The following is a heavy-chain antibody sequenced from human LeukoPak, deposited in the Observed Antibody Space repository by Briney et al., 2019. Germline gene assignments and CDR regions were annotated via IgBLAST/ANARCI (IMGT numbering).Heavy chain of an antibody. V-gene: IGHV3-30*02. D-gene: IGHD3-16*01. Sequence: PGGSLRLSCAASGFTFSSYGMHWVRQAPGKGLEWVAFIRYDGSNKYYADSVKGRFTISRDNSKNTLYLQMNSLRAEDTAVYYCGRESVRYAPGGDYWGQGTLVTVSS. CDR1: GFTFSSYG. CDR2: IRYDGSNK. J-gene: IGHJ4*02. CDR3: GRESVRYAPGGDY.